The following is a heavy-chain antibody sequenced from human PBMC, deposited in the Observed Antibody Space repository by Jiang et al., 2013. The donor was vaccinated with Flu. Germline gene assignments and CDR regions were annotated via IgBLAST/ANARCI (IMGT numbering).Heavy chain of an antibody. CDR1: GDSLISDTYF. CDR3: ARHRSFYDYFDY. CDR2: INYSGTT. D-gene: IGHD5/OR15-5a*01. Sequence: LLKPSETLSLTCTVSGDSLISDTYFWGWVRQPPGKGLEWMGLINYSGTTYSNWSLRSRVTISIDTSKNQFSLKVSFVTAADTAVYFCARHRSFYDYFDYWSQGTLVTVSS. V-gene: IGHV4-39*01. J-gene: IGHJ4*02.